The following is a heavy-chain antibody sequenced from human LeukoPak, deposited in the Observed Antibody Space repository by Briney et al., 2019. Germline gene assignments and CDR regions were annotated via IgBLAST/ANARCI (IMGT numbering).Heavy chain of an antibody. V-gene: IGHV3-7*01. CDR2: LNQNGSEG. J-gene: IGHJ4*02. Sequence: GGALKLSCAASGFTFNYFWMTWVRQAPGKGLEWVASLNQNGSEGYYVDSVKGRFTVSRDNGKKSLYLQMNSLRAEDTRVYYCARDLPPRGWSSYYFDYWGQGSLVTVS. CDR3: ARDLPPRGWSSYYFDY. CDR1: GFTFNYFW. D-gene: IGHD6-19*01.